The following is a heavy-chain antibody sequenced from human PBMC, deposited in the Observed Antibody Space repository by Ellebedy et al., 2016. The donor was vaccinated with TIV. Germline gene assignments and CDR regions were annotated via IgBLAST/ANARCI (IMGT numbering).Heavy chain of an antibody. CDR3: ARLMVGQYYYDSSGYLNWFDP. J-gene: IGHJ5*02. D-gene: IGHD3-22*01. V-gene: IGHV5-51*01. Sequence: GESLKISCKGSGYSFTSYWIGWVRQMPGKGLEWMGIIYPGDSDTRYSPSFQGQVTISADKSTSTAYLQWSSLKASDTAIYYCARLMVGQYYYDSSGYLNWFDPWGQGTLVTVSS. CDR2: IYPGDSDT. CDR1: GYSFTSYW.